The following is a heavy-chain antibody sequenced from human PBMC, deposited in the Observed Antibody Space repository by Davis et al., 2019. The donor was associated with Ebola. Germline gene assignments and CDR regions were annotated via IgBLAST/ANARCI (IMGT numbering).Heavy chain of an antibody. V-gene: IGHV1-2*06. CDR1: GYTFTGYH. D-gene: IGHD6-13*01. Sequence: AASVKVSCKASGYTFTGYHMHWVRQAPGQGLEWMGRMNPHNGDTNYAQNFQGRVTMTRDTSISTAYMELSRLRYDDTAVYYCARDLQQLVDDAFDIWGQGTMVTVSS. CDR2: MNPHNGDT. J-gene: IGHJ3*02. CDR3: ARDLQQLVDDAFDI.